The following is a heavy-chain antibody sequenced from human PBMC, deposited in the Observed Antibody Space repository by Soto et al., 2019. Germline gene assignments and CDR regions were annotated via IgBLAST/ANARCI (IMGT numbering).Heavy chain of an antibody. J-gene: IGHJ4*02. V-gene: IGHV3-9*01. CDR1: GFTFDDYA. Sequence: LRLSCAASGFTFDDYAMHWVRQAPGKGLEWVSGINWNSDTIGYADSVKGRFTVSRDNAKNSLYLEMNSLRAEDTAVYYCARESEDLTSNFDYWGQGTLVTVSS. CDR3: ARESEDLTSNFDY. CDR2: INWNSDTI.